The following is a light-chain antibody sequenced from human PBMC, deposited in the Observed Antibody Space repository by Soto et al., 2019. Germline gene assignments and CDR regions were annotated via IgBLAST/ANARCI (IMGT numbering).Light chain of an antibody. V-gene: IGKV3-20*01. J-gene: IGKJ5*01. CDR3: QQYGSSPPIT. Sequence: EIVLTQSPGTLSLSPGERATLSCRASKSVSSSYLAWYQQKPGQAPRLLIYGASSRATGIPDRFSGSGSGTYFTLTISRLEPEDFAVYYCQQYGSSPPITFGQGTRLEIK. CDR1: KSVSSSY. CDR2: GAS.